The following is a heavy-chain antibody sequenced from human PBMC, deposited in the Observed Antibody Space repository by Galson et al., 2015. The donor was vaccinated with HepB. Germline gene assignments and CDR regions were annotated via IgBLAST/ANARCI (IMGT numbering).Heavy chain of an antibody. J-gene: IGHJ4*02. CDR1: GYTFTSYS. Sequence: SVKVSCKASGYTFTSYSMHWVRQAPGQGLEWMGWISAYNGNTNYAQKLQGRVTMTTDTSTSTAYMELRSLRSDDTAVYYCTTQPDGYDYWGQGTLVTVSS. V-gene: IGHV1-18*01. D-gene: IGHD6-25*01. CDR3: TTQPDGYDY. CDR2: ISAYNGNT.